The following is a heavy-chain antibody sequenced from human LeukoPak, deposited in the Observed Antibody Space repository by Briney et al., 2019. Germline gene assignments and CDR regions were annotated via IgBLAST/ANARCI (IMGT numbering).Heavy chain of an antibody. CDR2: IKPNSGRT. CDR3: AKEERSSTSCPEK. J-gene: IGHJ4*02. D-gene: IGHD2-2*01. CDR1: GYTFTGYY. Sequence: ASVTVSCKASGYTFTGYYMHWVRQAPRQGLEWMGWIKPNSGRTNYAQKFQGRVTMTRDTSISTAYMELSRLGSDDTAVYYCAKEERSSTSCPEKWGQGTLVTVSS. V-gene: IGHV1-2*02.